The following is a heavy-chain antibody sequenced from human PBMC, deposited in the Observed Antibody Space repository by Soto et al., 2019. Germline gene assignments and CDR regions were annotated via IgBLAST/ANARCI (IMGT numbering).Heavy chain of an antibody. V-gene: IGHV3-48*03. CDR3: ARDSSPPPYDFWSGYYPRDAFDI. CDR2: ISSSGSTI. CDR1: GFTFSSYE. J-gene: IGHJ3*02. Sequence: EVQLVESGGGLVQPGGSLRLSCAASGFTFSSYEMNWVRQAPGKGLEWVSYISSSGSTIYYADSVKGRFTISRDNAKNSLYLQMNSLRAEDTAVYYCARDSSPPPYDFWSGYYPRDAFDIWGQGTMVTVSS. D-gene: IGHD3-3*01.